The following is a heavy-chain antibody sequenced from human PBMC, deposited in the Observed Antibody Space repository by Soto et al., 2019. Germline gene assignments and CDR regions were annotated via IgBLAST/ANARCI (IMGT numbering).Heavy chain of an antibody. Sequence: EVQLVESGGGLVQPGGSLRLSCAASGFTFSSYAMHWVRQAPGEGLEYVSAISSNGGSTYYANSVKGRFTISRDNSKNTLYLQMGSLRAEDMAVYYCARGGGYDFGPPFDYWGQGTLVTVSS. CDR3: ARGGGYDFGPPFDY. V-gene: IGHV3-64*01. CDR1: GFTFSSYA. J-gene: IGHJ4*02. D-gene: IGHD5-12*01. CDR2: ISSNGGST.